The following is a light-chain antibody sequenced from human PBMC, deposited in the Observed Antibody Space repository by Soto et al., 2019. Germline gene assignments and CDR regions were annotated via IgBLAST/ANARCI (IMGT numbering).Light chain of an antibody. J-gene: IGLJ1*01. CDR1: SSDVGSYNL. V-gene: IGLV2-23*01. CDR2: EGS. Sequence: QSALTQPASVSGSPGQSITISCSGTSSDVGSYNLVSWYQHHPGKAPKLMIYEGSKRPSGVSNRLPGSKSGNTASLTISGLQAEDEADYYCCSYAGSSTFVFGTGTKLTVL. CDR3: CSYAGSSTFV.